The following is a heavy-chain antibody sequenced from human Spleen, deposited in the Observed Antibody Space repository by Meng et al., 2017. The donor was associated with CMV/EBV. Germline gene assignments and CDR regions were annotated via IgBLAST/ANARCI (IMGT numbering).Heavy chain of an antibody. CDR3: AKAQVASAGNNWFDP. J-gene: IGHJ5*02. Sequence: GFTLTNYARSWVRQAPGKGLEWVSGIRSRGGNTYYADSVKGRFTISRDNSKNTLYLQMNNLRAEDTATYYCAKAQVASAGNNWFDPWGQGTLVTVSS. CDR1: GFTLTNYA. V-gene: IGHV3-23*01. CDR2: IRSRGGNT. D-gene: IGHD6-13*01.